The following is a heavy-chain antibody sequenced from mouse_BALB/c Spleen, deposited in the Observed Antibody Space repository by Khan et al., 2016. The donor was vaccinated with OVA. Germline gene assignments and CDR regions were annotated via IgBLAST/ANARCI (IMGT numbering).Heavy chain of an antibody. Sequence: EVELVESGGDLVKPGGSLKLSCAASGFTFSSYGMSWVRQTPDKRLEWVATISSGGSYTYYPDSMKGRFTISRDNAKNTLYLQMSSLKSEDTAMYYCASPSLLLVPYYFDYWGQGTTLTVSS. V-gene: IGHV5-6*01. CDR1: GFTFSSYG. D-gene: IGHD2-14*01. CDR3: ASPSLLLVPYYFDY. J-gene: IGHJ2*01. CDR2: ISSGGSYT.